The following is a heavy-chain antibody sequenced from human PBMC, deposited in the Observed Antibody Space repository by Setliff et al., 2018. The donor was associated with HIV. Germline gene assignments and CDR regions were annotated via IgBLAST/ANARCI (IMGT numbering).Heavy chain of an antibody. CDR1: GFTFNTYA. J-gene: IGHJ4*01. CDR2: ISGSGDKT. CDR3: AKDRAGSGGSYALDF. Sequence: SGGSLRLSCAASGFTFNTYAMSWVRQAPGKGLESVSAISGSGDKTYYADSVKGRFTISRDNSKNTLYLQMNSLRAEDTAIYYCAKDRAGSGGSYALDFWGHGTLVTVSS. V-gene: IGHV3-23*01. D-gene: IGHD1-26*01.